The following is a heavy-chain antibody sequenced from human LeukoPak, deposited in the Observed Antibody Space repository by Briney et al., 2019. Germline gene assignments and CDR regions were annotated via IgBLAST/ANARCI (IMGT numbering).Heavy chain of an antibody. CDR1: GFTVSSSY. CDR2: IYYSGST. V-gene: IGHV4-59*02. J-gene: IGHJ4*02. D-gene: IGHD2-15*01. Sequence: PGGSLRLSCAASGFTVSSSYMSWIRQPPGKGLEWIGYIYYSGSTNYNASLTNRVTISVDTSKNQFSLKLSSVTAADTAVYYCAREVGYCSGGSCYSYFDYWGQGTLVTVSS. CDR3: AREVGYCSGGSCYSYFDY.